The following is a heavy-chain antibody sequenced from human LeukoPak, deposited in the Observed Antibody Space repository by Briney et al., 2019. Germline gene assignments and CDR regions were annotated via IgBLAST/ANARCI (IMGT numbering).Heavy chain of an antibody. CDR2: IYHSGST. CDR3: ARDSLELRQFDY. CDR1: GGSFSGYY. D-gene: IGHD1-7*01. Sequence: SETLSLTCAVYGGSFSGYYWSWIRQPPGKGLEWIGYIYHSGSTYYNPSLKSRVTISVDRSKNQFSLKLSSVTAADTAVYYCARDSLELRQFDYWGQGTLVTVSS. V-gene: IGHV4-34*01. J-gene: IGHJ4*02.